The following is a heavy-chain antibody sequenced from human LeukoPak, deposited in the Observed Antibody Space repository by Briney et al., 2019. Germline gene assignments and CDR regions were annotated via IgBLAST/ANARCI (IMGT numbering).Heavy chain of an antibody. CDR2: ISAYNGNT. V-gene: IGHV1-18*01. D-gene: IGHD3-22*01. CDR3: ARDADSMYYYDSSGQYDY. CDR1: GYTFTSYG. J-gene: IGHJ4*02. Sequence: ASVKVSCKASGYTFTSYGISWVRQAPGQGLEWMGWISAYNGNTNYAQKLQGRVTMTTDTSTSTAYMELGSLRSDDTAVYYCARDADSMYYYDSSGQYDYWGQGTLVTVSS.